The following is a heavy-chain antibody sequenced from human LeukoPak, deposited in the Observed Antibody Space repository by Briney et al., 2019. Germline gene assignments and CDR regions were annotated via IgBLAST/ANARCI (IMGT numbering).Heavy chain of an antibody. CDR1: GFTVSSNN. V-gene: IGHV3-53*04. CDR3: ARSGYDYYFDY. Sequence: GGSLRLSCAASGFTVSSNNMSWVRQAPGKGLEWVSVIYSGGSTYYADSVKGRFTISRHNSKNTLYLQMNSLRAEDTAVYYCARSGYDYYFDYWGQGTLVTVSS. CDR2: IYSGGST. D-gene: IGHD5-12*01. J-gene: IGHJ4*02.